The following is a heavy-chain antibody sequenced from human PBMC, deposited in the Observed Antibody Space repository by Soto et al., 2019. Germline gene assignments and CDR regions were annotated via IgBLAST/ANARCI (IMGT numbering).Heavy chain of an antibody. V-gene: IGHV4-34*01. J-gene: IGHJ6*02. CDR1: GGSFSGYY. Sequence: SETLPLTCAVYGGSFSGYYWSWIRQPPGKGLEWIGEINHSGSTNYNPSLKSRVTISVDTSKNQFSLKLSSVTAADTAVYYCARARRYCSGGSCYSRGYYYGMDVWGQGTTVTVSS. CDR3: ARARRYCSGGSCYSRGYYYGMDV. D-gene: IGHD2-15*01. CDR2: INHSGST.